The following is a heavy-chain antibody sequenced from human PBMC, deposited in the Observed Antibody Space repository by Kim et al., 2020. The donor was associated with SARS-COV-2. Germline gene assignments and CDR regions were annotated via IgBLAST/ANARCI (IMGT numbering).Heavy chain of an antibody. CDR1: GYTFTSYG. V-gene: IGHV1-18*01. D-gene: IGHD3-9*01. CDR3: ARDPGGYYDILTGFFFQH. Sequence: ASVKVSCKASGYTFTSYGISWVRQAPGQGLEWMGWISAYNDNTNYAQKLQGRVTMTTDTSTSTAYMELRSLRSDDTAVYYCARDPGGYYDILTGFFFQHWGQGTLVTVSS. CDR2: ISAYNDNT. J-gene: IGHJ1*01.